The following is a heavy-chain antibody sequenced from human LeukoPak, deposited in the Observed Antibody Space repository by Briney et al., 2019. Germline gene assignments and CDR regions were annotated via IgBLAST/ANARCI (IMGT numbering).Heavy chain of an antibody. CDR2: ISSSSSYI. D-gene: IGHD3-22*01. Sequence: GGSLRLSCAASGFTFSSYSMNWVRQAPGKGLEWVSSISSSSSYIYYADSVKGRFTISRDNAKNSLYLQMNSLRAEDTAVYYCARELQYYYDSSGYYPGGYYGMDVWGQGTTVTVSS. CDR1: GFTFSSYS. J-gene: IGHJ6*02. CDR3: ARELQYYYDSSGYYPGGYYGMDV. V-gene: IGHV3-21*01.